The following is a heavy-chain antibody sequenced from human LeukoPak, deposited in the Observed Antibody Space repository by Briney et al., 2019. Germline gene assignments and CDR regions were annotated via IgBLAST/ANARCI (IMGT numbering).Heavy chain of an antibody. CDR2: INPNSGGT. CDR3: ARSPPSYGSGSYYRNNWFDP. J-gene: IGHJ5*02. V-gene: IGHV1-2*04. D-gene: IGHD3-10*01. Sequence: ASVKVSCKASGYTFTGYYMHWVRQAPGQGLEWMGWINPNSGGTNYAQKFQGWVTMTGDTSISTAYMELSRLRSDDTAVYYCARSPPSYGSGSYYRNNWFDPWGQGTLVTVSS. CDR1: GYTFTGYY.